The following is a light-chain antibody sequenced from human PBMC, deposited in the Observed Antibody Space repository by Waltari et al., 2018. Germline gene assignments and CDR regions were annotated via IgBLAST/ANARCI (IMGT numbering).Light chain of an antibody. J-gene: IGKJ1*01. Sequence: EIVLTQSPGSLSLSPGERATLSCRASQRVGRSLAWYQQKPCQAPRLLIYGASSRATGVPDRFSGSGSGTDVSLTISRLEPEDFAVYYCQHYVRLPVTFGQGTKVEIK. CDR2: GAS. CDR1: QRVGRS. V-gene: IGKV3-20*01. CDR3: QHYVRLPVT.